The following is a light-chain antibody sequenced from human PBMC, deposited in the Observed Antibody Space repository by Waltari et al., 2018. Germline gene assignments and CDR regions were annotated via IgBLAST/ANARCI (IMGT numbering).Light chain of an antibody. CDR2: TVS. Sequence: ILMTHSPPSLSASVGDRVTITCRASESILTYLNWYQQKSGQATRLLIHTVSSLENGVPSRFSGSGSRTDFTLTISSLHAEDFATYYCQQSYSTPLTFGQGTQVEI. V-gene: IGKV1-39*01. CDR1: ESILTY. CDR3: QQSYSTPLT. J-gene: IGKJ1*01.